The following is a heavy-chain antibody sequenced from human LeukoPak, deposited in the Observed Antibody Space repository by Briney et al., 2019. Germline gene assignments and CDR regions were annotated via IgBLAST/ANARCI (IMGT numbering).Heavy chain of an antibody. V-gene: IGHV4-31*03. CDR3: ARWSIAVAGTPWDY. CDR2: IYYSGST. Sequence: SETLSLTCTVSGGSISSGGYYWSWIRQHPGKGLEWIGYIYYSGSTYYNPSLKSRVTISVDTSKNQFSLKLSSVTAADTAVYYCARWSIAVAGTPWDYWGQGTLVTVSS. CDR1: GGSISSGGYY. D-gene: IGHD6-19*01. J-gene: IGHJ4*02.